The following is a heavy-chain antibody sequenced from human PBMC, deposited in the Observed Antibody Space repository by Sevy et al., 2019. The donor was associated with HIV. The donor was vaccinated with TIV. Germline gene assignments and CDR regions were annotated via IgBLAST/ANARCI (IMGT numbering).Heavy chain of an antibody. D-gene: IGHD5-12*01. CDR3: ATLGYSGYDDVLDY. V-gene: IGHV3-23*01. J-gene: IGHJ4*02. CDR2: ISGSGGST. Sequence: GSLRLSCAASGFTVSSYAMSWVRQAPGKGLEWVSAISGSGGSTYYADSVKGRFTISRDNSKNTLYLQMNSLRAEDTAVYYCATLGYSGYDDVLDYWGQGTLVTVSS. CDR1: GFTVSSYA.